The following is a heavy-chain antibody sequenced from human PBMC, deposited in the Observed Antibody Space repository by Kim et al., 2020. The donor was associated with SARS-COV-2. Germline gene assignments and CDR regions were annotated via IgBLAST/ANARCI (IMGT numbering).Heavy chain of an antibody. D-gene: IGHD1-26*01. CDR2: ISGSGGST. J-gene: IGHJ3*02. CDR1: GFTFSSYA. CDR3: AKDPARSLRIVGATSSFGAFDI. Sequence: GGSLRLSCAASGFTFSSYAMSWVRQAPGKGLEWVSAISGSGGSTYYADSVKGRFTISRDNSKNTLYLQMNSLRAEDTAVYYCAKDPARSLRIVGATSSFGAFDIWGQGTMVTVSS. V-gene: IGHV3-23*01.